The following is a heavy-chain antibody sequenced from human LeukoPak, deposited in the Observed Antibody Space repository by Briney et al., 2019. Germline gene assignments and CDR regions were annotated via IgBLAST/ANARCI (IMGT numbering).Heavy chain of an antibody. Sequence: ASVKVSCKASGYTFTGYDINWVRQPTGQGLEWMGWMNPNSGNTGYAQKYQGRVKKTRNTSISTAYMELSSLRSEDTAVYYCARGRVDTAMDHVFDYWGQGTLVTVSS. D-gene: IGHD5-18*01. CDR1: GYTFTGYD. CDR2: MNPNSGNT. J-gene: IGHJ4*02. V-gene: IGHV1-8*01. CDR3: ARGRVDTAMDHVFDY.